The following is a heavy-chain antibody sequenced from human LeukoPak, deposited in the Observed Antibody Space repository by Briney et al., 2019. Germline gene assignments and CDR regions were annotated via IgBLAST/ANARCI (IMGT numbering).Heavy chain of an antibody. D-gene: IGHD3-3*01. V-gene: IGHV3-23*01. J-gene: IGHJ4*02. CDR2: ISGSGGST. Sequence: GGSLRLSCAASGFSFSSYAMSWVRQAPGKGLEWVSAISGSGGSTYYADSVKGRFTISRDNSKNTLYLQMNSLRAEDTAVYYCAKESGYYDFWSGYYLFDYWGQGTLVTVSS. CDR3: AKESGYYDFWSGYYLFDY. CDR1: GFSFSSYA.